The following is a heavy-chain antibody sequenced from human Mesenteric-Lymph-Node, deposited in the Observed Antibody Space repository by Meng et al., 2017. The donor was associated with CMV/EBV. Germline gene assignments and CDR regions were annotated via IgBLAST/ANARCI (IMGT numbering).Heavy chain of an antibody. V-gene: IGHV3-30*02. Sequence: GGSLRLSCAASGFTFSTYAMHWVRQAPGKGLEWVAFIRYDGSIKYYADSVKGRFTISRDNSKNTLYLQMNSLTAEDTAVYHCAKDLRDILVVVAAAQGYFQHWGQGTPVTVSS. CDR2: IRYDGSIK. CDR1: GFTFSTYA. CDR3: AKDLRDILVVVAAAQGYFQH. D-gene: IGHD2-2*01. J-gene: IGHJ1*01.